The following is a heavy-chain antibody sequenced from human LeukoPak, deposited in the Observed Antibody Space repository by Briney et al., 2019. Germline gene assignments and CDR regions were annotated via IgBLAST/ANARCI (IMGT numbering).Heavy chain of an antibody. D-gene: IGHD3-10*01. J-gene: IGHJ4*02. V-gene: IGHV3-21*01. CDR2: ISSSSSYI. Sequence: PGGSLRLSCAASGITFSSYSMNWVRQAPGKGLEWASSISSSSSYIYYADSVKGRFTISRDNAKNSLYLQMNSLRAEDTAVYYCARALVRGGYFDYWGQGTLVTVSS. CDR1: GITFSSYS. CDR3: ARALVRGGYFDY.